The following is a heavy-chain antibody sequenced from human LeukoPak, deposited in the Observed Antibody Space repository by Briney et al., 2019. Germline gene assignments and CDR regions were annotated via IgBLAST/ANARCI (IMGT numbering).Heavy chain of an antibody. CDR2: IYTSGST. D-gene: IGHD3-10*01. CDR1: GGSISSYY. CDR3: ARDHQYYGSGSYYSLSDY. J-gene: IGHJ4*02. V-gene: IGHV4-4*07. Sequence: SETLSLTCTVSGGSISSYYWSWIRQPAGKGLEWIGRIYTSGSTNYNPSLKSRVTMSVDTSKNQFSLKLSSVTAADTAVYYCARDHQYYGSGSYYSLSDYWGQGTLVTVSS.